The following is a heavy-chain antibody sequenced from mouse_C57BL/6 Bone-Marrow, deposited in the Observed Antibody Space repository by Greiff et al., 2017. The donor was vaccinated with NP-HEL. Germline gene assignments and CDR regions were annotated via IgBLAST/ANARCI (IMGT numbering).Heavy chain of an antibody. D-gene: IGHD3-3*01. CDR2: IYPRSGNT. J-gene: IGHJ3*01. V-gene: IGHV1-81*01. CDR3: ARWGGTIAY. Sequence: LEESGAELARPGASVKLSCKASGYTFTSYGISWVKQRTGQGLEWIGEIYPRSGNTYYNEKFKGKATLTADKSSSTAYMGLRSLTSEDSAVYFCARWGGTIAYWGQGTLVTVSA. CDR1: GYTFTSYG.